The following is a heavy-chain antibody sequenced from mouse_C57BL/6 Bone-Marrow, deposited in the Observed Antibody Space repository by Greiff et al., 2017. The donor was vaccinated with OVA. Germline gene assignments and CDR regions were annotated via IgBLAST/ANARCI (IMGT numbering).Heavy chain of an antibody. CDR2: SRNKANDYTT. V-gene: IGHV7-1*01. CDR3: ARDGSITTVVPFAY. J-gene: IGHJ3*01. CDR1: GFTFSDFY. D-gene: IGHD1-1*01. Sequence: EVKLVESGGGLVQSGRSLRLSCATSGFTFSDFYMEWVRQAPGKGLEWIAASRNKANDYTTEYSASVKGRFIVSRDTSQSILYLQMNALRAEDTAIYYCARDGSITTVVPFAYWGQGTLVTVSA.